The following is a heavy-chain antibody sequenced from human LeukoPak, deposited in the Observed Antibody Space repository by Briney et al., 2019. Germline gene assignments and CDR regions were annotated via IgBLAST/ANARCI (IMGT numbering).Heavy chain of an antibody. CDR3: ASGGHHCDSSGFHWFDP. J-gene: IGHJ5*02. V-gene: IGHV4-4*08. CDR2: ISESGST. D-gene: IGHD3-22*01. CDR1: GGSISRHY. Sequence: PSETLSLTCTVSGGSISRHYWNWIRQPPGKGLEWIGYISESGSTNYNPSLKSRVSMSVDLSKNQFSLKVNSVTAADTAVYYCASGGHHCDSSGFHWFDPWGQGAPVTVSS.